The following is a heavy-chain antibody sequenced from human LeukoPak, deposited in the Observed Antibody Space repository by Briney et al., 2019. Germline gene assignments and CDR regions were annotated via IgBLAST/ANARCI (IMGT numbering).Heavy chain of an antibody. J-gene: IGHJ4*02. Sequence: GGSLRLSCAASGFTFRSYGMSWVRQAPGKGLEWVSAISETGDATFYTDSVKGRFTISRDNSKTTLYLQVNSLRAEDTAIYYCAKHLTRMSYFDYWGQGTLATVSS. CDR1: GFTFRSYG. CDR3: AKHLTRMSYFDY. D-gene: IGHD2-21*01. V-gene: IGHV3-23*01. CDR2: ISETGDAT.